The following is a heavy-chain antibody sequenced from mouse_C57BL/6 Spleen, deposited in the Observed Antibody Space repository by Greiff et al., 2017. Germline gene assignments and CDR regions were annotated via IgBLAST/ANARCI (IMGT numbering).Heavy chain of an antibody. CDR1: GYTFTSYW. Sequence: QVQLQQPGAELVRPGSSVKLSCKASGYTFTSYWMDWVKQRPGQGLEWIGNIYPSDSETHYNQKFKDKATLTVDKSSSTAYMQLSSLTSEDSAVYYCAREYYGNRPIAYWGQGTLVTVSA. D-gene: IGHD2-1*01. V-gene: IGHV1-61*01. J-gene: IGHJ3*01. CDR3: AREYYGNRPIAY. CDR2: IYPSDSET.